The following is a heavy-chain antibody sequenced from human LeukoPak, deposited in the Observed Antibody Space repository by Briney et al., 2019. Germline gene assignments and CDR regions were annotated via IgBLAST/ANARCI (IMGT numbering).Heavy chain of an antibody. J-gene: IGHJ6*02. D-gene: IGHD1-26*01. CDR3: ARALRGVGASYYYGLDV. CDR2: ITSGSSSI. CDR1: GFTFSSYS. Sequence: GGSLRLSCAASGFTFSSYSMNWVRQAPGKGLEWVSYITSGSSSIYYADAVKGRFTISRDNAKNSLYLQMNSLRDEDTALYYCARALRGVGASYYYGLDVWGQGTTVTVSS. V-gene: IGHV3-48*02.